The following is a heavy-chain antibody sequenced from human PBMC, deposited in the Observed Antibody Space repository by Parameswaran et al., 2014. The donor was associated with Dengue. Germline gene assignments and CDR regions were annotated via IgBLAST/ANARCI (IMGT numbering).Heavy chain of an antibody. D-gene: IGHD3-10*01. CDR2: IYSGGST. Sequence: RWIRQPPGKGLEWVSVIYSGGSTYYADSVKGRFTISRDNSKNTLYLQMNSLRAEDTAVYYCARDGWGITMVRGAAHYYYYGMDVWGQGTTVTVSS. CDR3: ARDGWGITMVRGAAHYYYYGMDV. J-gene: IGHJ6*02. V-gene: IGHV3-53*01.